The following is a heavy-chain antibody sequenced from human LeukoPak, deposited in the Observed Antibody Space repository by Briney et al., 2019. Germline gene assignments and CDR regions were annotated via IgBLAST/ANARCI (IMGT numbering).Heavy chain of an antibody. J-gene: IGHJ4*02. Sequence: KPSETLSLTCTVSGGSISSYYWSWIRQPPGKGLGWIGYIYYSGSTNYNPSLKSRVTISVDTSKNQFSLKLSSVTAADTAVYYCARVSGYYDSSGHFDYWGQGTLVTVSS. CDR1: GGSISSYY. CDR2: IYYSGST. V-gene: IGHV4-59*01. D-gene: IGHD3-22*01. CDR3: ARVSGYYDSSGHFDY.